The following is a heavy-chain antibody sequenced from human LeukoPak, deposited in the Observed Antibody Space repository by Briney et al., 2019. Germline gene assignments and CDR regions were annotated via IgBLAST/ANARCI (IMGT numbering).Heavy chain of an antibody. CDR1: GFTVSSNY. J-gene: IGHJ3*02. CDR2: IYSGGST. D-gene: IGHD6-19*01. Sequence: GGSLRLSCAASGFTVSSNYMSWVRQAPGKGLEWVSVIYSGGSTYYADSVKGRFTISRDNSKNTLYLQMNSLRAEDTAVYYCARDGAVAGIRNAFDIWGQGTMVTVSS. CDR3: ARDGAVAGIRNAFDI. V-gene: IGHV3-53*01.